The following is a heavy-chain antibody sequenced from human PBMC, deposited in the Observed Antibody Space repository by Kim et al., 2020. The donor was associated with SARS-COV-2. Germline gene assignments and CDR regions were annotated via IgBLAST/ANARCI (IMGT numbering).Heavy chain of an antibody. J-gene: IGHJ3*02. CDR3: ARDRDGYNYFVARHDAFDI. V-gene: IGHV4-59*13. CDR1: GGSISSYY. D-gene: IGHD5-12*01. CDR2: IYYSGST. Sequence: SETLSLTCTVSGGSISSYYWSWIRQPPGKGLEWIGYIYYSGSTNYNPSLKSRVTISVDTSKNQFSLKLSSVTAADTAVYYCARDRDGYNYFVARHDAFDIWGQGTMVTVSS.